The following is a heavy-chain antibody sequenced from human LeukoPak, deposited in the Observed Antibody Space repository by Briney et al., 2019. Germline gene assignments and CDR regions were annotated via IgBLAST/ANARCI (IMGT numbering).Heavy chain of an antibody. CDR2: ISAYNGNT. CDR3: ARDRPYYYDSSGTDY. CDR1: GYTFTSYG. J-gene: IGHJ4*02. D-gene: IGHD3-22*01. Sequence: GASVKVSCKASGYTFTSYGISWVRQAPGQGLEWMGWISAYNGNTNYAQKLQGRVTMTTDTFTSTAYMELRSLRSDDTAVYYCARDRPYYYDSSGTDYWGQGTLVTVSS. V-gene: IGHV1-18*01.